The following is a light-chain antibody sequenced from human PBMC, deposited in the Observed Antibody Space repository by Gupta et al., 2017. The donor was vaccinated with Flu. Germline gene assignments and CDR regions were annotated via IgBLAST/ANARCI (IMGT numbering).Light chain of an antibody. V-gene: IGLV3-21*02. CDR1: NIGS. CDR2: DES. Sequence: SYVLTQPPSVSVAPGQTARITCGGNNIGSVHWYQQKPGQAPILVVYDESDRPSGIPERFSGSTSGNTATLIISRVEAGDEADYFWQVWNTDTDHYVFGSGTKVTGL. J-gene: IGLJ1*01. CDR3: QVWNTDTDHYV.